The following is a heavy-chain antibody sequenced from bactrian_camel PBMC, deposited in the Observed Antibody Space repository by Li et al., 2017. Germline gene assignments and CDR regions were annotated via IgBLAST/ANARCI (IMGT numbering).Heavy chain of an antibody. CDR1: GFTASTNS. J-gene: IGHJ6*01. Sequence: VQLVESGGGSVQAGGSLRLSCVASGFTASTNSLGWFRQAPDKAREGVAVIYTGRRTTAYADSVKGRFTISLDYAAVTLEMNNLKPEDTAMYYCAAGLTFRPAPSLVPADYSFWGQGTQVTVS. D-gene: IGHD7*01. V-gene: IGHV3S31*01. CDR2: IYTGRRTT. CDR3: AAGLTFRPAPSLVPADYSF.